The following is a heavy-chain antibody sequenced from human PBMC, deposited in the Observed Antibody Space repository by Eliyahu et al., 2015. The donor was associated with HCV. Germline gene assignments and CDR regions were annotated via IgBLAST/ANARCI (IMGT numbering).Heavy chain of an antibody. CDR1: GFSLSTSGMC. CDR3: TRSTYYYDSSGPYFDS. Sequence: QVTLRESGPARVKPTQTLTLTCTFSGFSLSTSGMCVSWIRQPPGKALEWLARIXWDGDKDYSTSLKTRLTISKDTSKNQVVLTMTNMDPADTATYYCTRSTYYYDSSGPYFDSWGQGTLVTVSS. V-gene: IGHV2-70*15. CDR2: IXWDGDK. D-gene: IGHD3-22*01. J-gene: IGHJ4*02.